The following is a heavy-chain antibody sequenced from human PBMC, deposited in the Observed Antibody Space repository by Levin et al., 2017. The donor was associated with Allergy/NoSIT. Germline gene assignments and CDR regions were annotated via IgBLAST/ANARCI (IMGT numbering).Heavy chain of an antibody. CDR1: GFIFRDYA. CDR3: IRGYSGYYAEYFYH. J-gene: IGHJ1*01. V-gene: IGHV3-49*04. CDR2: IRNKEYGEKT. Sequence: PGESLKISCTVSGFIFRDYAISWVRQAPGKGLEWVAFIRNKEYGEKTQYAASVQGRFTISRDDSTGIAYLQMNSLTIEDTAVYYCIRGYSGYYAEYFYHWGQGTVVTVSS. D-gene: IGHD3-22*01.